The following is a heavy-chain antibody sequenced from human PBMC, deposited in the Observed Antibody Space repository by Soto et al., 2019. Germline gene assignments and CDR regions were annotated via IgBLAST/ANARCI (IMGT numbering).Heavy chain of an antibody. V-gene: IGHV1-69*13. CDR3: ARCQYYDSSGYYYLYFDY. Sequence: EASVKVSCKASGGTFSSYAISWVRQAPGQGLEWMGGIIPIFGTANYAQKFQGRVTITADESTSTAYMELSSLRSEDTAVYYCARCQYYDSSGYYYLYFDYWGQGTLVTVSS. J-gene: IGHJ4*02. CDR2: IIPIFGTA. CDR1: GGTFSSYA. D-gene: IGHD3-22*01.